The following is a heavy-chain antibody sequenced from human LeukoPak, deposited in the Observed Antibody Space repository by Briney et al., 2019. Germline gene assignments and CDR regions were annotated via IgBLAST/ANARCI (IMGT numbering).Heavy chain of an antibody. CDR2: IRSKAYGGTT. CDR3: TRSYVDTAMVFDY. D-gene: IGHD5-18*01. CDR1: GFTFSVAA. Sequence: AGGSLRLSCAASGFTFSVAATTWVRQAPGKGLEWVGFIRSKAYGGTTEYAASVKGRFTISRDDSKSIAYLQMNSLKTEDTAVYYCTRSYVDTAMVFDYWGQGTLVTVSS. V-gene: IGHV3-49*04. J-gene: IGHJ4*02.